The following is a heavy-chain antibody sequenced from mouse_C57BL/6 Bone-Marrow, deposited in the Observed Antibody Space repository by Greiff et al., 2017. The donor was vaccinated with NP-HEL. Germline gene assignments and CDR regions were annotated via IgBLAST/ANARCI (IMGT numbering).Heavy chain of an antibody. Sequence: QVQLQQPGAELVKPGASVKMSCKASGYTFTSYWITWVKQRPGQGLEWIGDIYPGSGSTNYNEKFKSKATLTEDTSSSTAYMQLSSLTSEDSSVYYCDHTTLVAPYLDYWGQGTSLTVSS. CDR1: GYTFTSYW. CDR3: DHTTLVAPYLDY. V-gene: IGHV1-55*01. J-gene: IGHJ2*02. D-gene: IGHD1-1*01. CDR2: IYPGSGST.